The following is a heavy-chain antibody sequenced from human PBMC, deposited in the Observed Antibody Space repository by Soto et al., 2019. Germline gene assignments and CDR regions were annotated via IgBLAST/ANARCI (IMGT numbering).Heavy chain of an antibody. CDR2: ISYDGTNK. D-gene: IGHD5-18*01. J-gene: IGHJ4*02. Sequence: PGGSLRLSCAASGFTFTNYGIHWFRQAPGKGLEWVAFISYDGTNKYYADSVKGRLTISTDISRNTLYLQMNSLRDEDTAVYYCARAGFAMATSDSWGRGTLVTVSS. CDR1: GFTFTNYG. V-gene: IGHV3-30*03. CDR3: ARAGFAMATSDS.